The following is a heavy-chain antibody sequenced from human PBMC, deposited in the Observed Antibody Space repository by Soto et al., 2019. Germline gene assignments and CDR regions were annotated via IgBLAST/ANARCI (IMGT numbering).Heavy chain of an antibody. D-gene: IGHD5-18*01. CDR3: VRDHRYSYGSGYGMDV. J-gene: IGHJ6*02. CDR1: GFTFSSYG. CDR2: IWYDGSNK. Sequence: QVQLVESGGGVVQPGRSLRLSCAASGFTFSSYGMHWVRQAPGKGLEWVAVIWYDGSNKYYADSVKGRFTISRDNSKNTLYLQMNSLRAEDTAVYYCVRDHRYSYGSGYGMDVWGQGTTVTVSS. V-gene: IGHV3-33*01.